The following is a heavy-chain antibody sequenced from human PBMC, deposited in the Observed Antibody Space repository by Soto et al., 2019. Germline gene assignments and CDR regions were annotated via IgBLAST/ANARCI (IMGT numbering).Heavy chain of an antibody. CDR2: IRSKAYGGTT. CDR1: GFTFGDYA. J-gene: IGHJ3*02. CDR3: TKYYISPYDAFDI. Sequence: EVQLVESGGGLVQPGRSLRLSCTASGFTFGDYAMSWFRQAPGKGLEWVGFIRSKAYGGTTEYAASVKGRFTISRDDSKSIAYLQMNSLKTEDTAVYYCTKYYISPYDAFDIWGQGTMVTVSS. V-gene: IGHV3-49*03. D-gene: IGHD3-10*01.